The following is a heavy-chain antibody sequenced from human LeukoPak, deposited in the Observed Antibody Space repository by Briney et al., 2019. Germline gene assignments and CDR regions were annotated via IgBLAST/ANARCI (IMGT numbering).Heavy chain of an antibody. J-gene: IGHJ4*02. D-gene: IGHD1-26*01. Sequence: PGGSLRLSCAASGFTFSSYSMNWVRQAPGKGLEWVSYISGSSSPIYYADSVKGRFTISRDNSKNTLYLQMNSLRAEDTAVYYCAKEGGSYYGGGRYFDYWGQGTLVTVSS. V-gene: IGHV3-48*01. CDR3: AKEGGSYYGGGRYFDY. CDR2: ISGSSSPI. CDR1: GFTFSSYS.